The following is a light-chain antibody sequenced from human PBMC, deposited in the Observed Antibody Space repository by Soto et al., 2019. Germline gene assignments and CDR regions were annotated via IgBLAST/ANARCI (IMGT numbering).Light chain of an antibody. Sequence: QSVLTQPASVSGSPGQSLTISCTGTSXDVGAYNFVSWYQQYPGKAPKVIIFEVRKRPSGVSNRFSGSKSGDTASLTISGLQAEDEADYYCSSYRSSTTFVFGTGTKVTVL. J-gene: IGLJ1*01. V-gene: IGLV2-14*01. CDR2: EVR. CDR1: SXDVGAYNF. CDR3: SSYRSSTTFV.